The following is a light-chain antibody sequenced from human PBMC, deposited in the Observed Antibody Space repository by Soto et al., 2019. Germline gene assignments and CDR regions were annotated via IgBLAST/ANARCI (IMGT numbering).Light chain of an antibody. V-gene: IGKV3-20*01. Sequence: EIVLTQSPGTLSLSPGERATLSCRASQGVSSSYLSWYQQKGGQTPRPLIYGASSRATGIPDRFSGSGPGTDFPLTISRLYPEDVAEYYCLQYGSTTGYTFGQGNKLEIK. CDR3: LQYGSTTGYT. J-gene: IGKJ2*01. CDR2: GAS. CDR1: QGVSSSY.